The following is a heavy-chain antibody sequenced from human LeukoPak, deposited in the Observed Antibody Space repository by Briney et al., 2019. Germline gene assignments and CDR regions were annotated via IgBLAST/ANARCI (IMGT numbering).Heavy chain of an antibody. Sequence: ASVKVSCKASGYTFTDYYIHWVRQAPGQGLEWMGWIHTNSGGTNYAQNFQGRVTMTRDTSISTDNMELSWLRSDDTAVYYCARGGTTTETTYPIDYGGQGTLVTVSS. V-gene: IGHV1-2*02. J-gene: IGHJ4*02. CDR3: ARGGTTTETTYPIDY. CDR2: IHTNSGGT. CDR1: GYTFTDYY. D-gene: IGHD4-17*01.